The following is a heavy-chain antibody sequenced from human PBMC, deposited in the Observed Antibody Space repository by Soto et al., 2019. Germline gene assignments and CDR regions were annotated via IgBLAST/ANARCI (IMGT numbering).Heavy chain of an antibody. V-gene: IGHV1-18*04. D-gene: IGHD1-26*01. CDR2: ISAYNGNT. J-gene: IGHJ6*02. CDR1: GYTFTSYG. Sequence: ASVKASCKASGYTFTSYGISWVRQAPGQGLEWMGWISAYNGNTNYAQKLQGRVTMTTDTSTSTAYMELRSLRSDDTAVYYCARSGSYYIYINGMDVWGQGTTVTVSS. CDR3: ARSGSYYIYINGMDV.